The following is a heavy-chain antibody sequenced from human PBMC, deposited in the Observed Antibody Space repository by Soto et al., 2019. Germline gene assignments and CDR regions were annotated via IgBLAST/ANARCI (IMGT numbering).Heavy chain of an antibody. CDR1: GGSFSGYY. V-gene: IGHV4-34*01. CDR3: ARVGVDGDYVDAFDI. J-gene: IGHJ3*02. Sequence: SETLSLTCAAYGGSFSGYYWSWIRQPPGKGLEWIGEINHSGSTNYNPSLKSRVTISVDTSKNQFSLKLSSVTAADTAVYYCARVGVDGDYVDAFDIWGQGTMVTVSS. D-gene: IGHD4-17*01. CDR2: INHSGST.